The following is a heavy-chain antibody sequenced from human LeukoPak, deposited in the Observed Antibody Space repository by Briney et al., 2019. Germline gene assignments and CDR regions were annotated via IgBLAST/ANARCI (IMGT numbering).Heavy chain of an antibody. CDR2: IYYSGST. J-gene: IGHJ3*02. CDR1: GGSISSGGYY. Sequence: SETLSLTCTVSGGSISSGGYYWSWIRQHPGKGLEWIGYIYYSGSTYYNPSLKSRVTISVDTSKNQFSLKLSSVTAADTAVYYCAREDPYFVPDAFDIWGQGTMVTVSS. D-gene: IGHD3-9*01. V-gene: IGHV4-31*03. CDR3: AREDPYFVPDAFDI.